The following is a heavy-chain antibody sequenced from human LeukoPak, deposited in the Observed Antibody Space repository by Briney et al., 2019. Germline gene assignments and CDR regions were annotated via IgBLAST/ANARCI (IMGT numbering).Heavy chain of an antibody. D-gene: IGHD5-12*01. CDR1: GFTFSSYG. J-gene: IGHJ4*02. CDR3: TRDRLSYFDY. V-gene: IGHV3-30*02. CDR2: MWSDGANK. Sequence: GGSLRLSCAASGFTFSSYGMHWVRQAPGKGLEWVAIMWSDGANKYYADSVKGRFTISRDISKNTLYLQMNSLRAEDTALYYCTRDRLSYFDYWGQGTLVTVSS.